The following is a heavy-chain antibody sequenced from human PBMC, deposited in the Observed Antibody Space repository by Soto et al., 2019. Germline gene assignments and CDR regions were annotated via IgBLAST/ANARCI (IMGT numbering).Heavy chain of an antibody. CDR1: GFTFSTSG. CDR2: ISHDGGAT. Sequence: QVQLVESGGGVVQSGRSLRLSCAASGFTFSTSGMHWIRQAPGKGLEWVAMISHDGGATYYVASVKGRFTISRDTDKNTLHLQLDSLRPEDTATYYCAKDWGSSGWYNWFDPWGQGTLVTVSS. V-gene: IGHV3-30*18. CDR3: AKDWGSSGWYNWFDP. D-gene: IGHD6-13*01. J-gene: IGHJ5*02.